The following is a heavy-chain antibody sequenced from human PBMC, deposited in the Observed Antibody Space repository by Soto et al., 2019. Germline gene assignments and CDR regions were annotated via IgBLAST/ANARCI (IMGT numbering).Heavy chain of an antibody. Sequence: QVQLLQSGAEVKKPGASVKVSCKASGYTFTSYDINWVRQATGQGVEWMGWKNPNSGNTGYAQKFQGRVTMTRNTSISTAYMELSSLRSEDTAVYYCAIERTGTASMDVWGQGTTVTVSS. CDR2: KNPNSGNT. CDR3: AIERTGTASMDV. CDR1: GYTFTSYD. J-gene: IGHJ6*02. D-gene: IGHD1-1*01. V-gene: IGHV1-8*01.